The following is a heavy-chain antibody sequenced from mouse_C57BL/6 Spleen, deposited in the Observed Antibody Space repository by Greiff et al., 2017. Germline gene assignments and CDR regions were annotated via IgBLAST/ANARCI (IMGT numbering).Heavy chain of an antibody. V-gene: IGHV2-2*01. Sequence: VQLQESGPGLVRPSQSLSITCTVSGFSLTSYGVHWVRQSPGKGLAWLGVIWSGGSTDYNAAFISRPSISKNNSKGQVFFKMNNLQAENTATYYCARKRGGSNSYYAMDYWGQGTSVTVSS. CDR2: IWSGGST. CDR3: ARKRGGSNSYYAMDY. J-gene: IGHJ4*01. D-gene: IGHD1-1*01. CDR1: GFSLTSYG.